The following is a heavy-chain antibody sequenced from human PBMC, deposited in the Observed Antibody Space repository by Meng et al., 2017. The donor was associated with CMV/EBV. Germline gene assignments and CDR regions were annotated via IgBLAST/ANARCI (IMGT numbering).Heavy chain of an antibody. Sequence: GESLKISCAASGFTFSSYGVHWVRQAPGKGLEWVAFIRYDGSNKYYADSVKGRFTISRDNSKNTLYLQMNSLRAEDTAVYYCAKDYWLGWYAEYYFDYWGQGTLVTVSS. CDR2: IRYDGSNK. J-gene: IGHJ4*02. CDR3: AKDYWLGWYAEYYFDY. V-gene: IGHV3-30*02. D-gene: IGHD6-19*01. CDR1: GFTFSSYG.